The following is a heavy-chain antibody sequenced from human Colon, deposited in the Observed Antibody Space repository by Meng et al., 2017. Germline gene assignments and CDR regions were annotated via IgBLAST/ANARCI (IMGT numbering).Heavy chain of an antibody. CDR1: GFTFSSYW. J-gene: IGHJ4*01. CDR2: ISSDGSST. CDR3: TRGYLDIGDY. V-gene: IGHV3-74*01. Sequence: GPVVGAGGGVVRPGGSLGLSFAASGFTFSSYWMHWVRQTPGEGLVWVSRISSDGSSTSYADSARGRFTISRDNAKNTLYLQMNSLRAEDTAVYYCTRGYLDIGDYWGHGSLVTVSS. D-gene: IGHD2-15*01.